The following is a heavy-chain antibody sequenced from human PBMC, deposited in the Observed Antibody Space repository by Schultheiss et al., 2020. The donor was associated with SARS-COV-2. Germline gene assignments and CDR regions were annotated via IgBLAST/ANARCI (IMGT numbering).Heavy chain of an antibody. CDR2: IYYSGSS. Sequence: SETLSLTCSVSGGSIIRSNQYGGWIRQSPGKGLEWIGSIYYSGSSYYNPSLRSRVIMSVDTSKNQFSLNLSSVTAADTAVYYCAREVYAPYYYYYAMDFWGQGTTVTVSS. V-gene: IGHV4-39*07. J-gene: IGHJ6*02. D-gene: IGHD2-8*01. CDR1: GGSIIRSNQY. CDR3: AREVYAPYYYYYAMDF.